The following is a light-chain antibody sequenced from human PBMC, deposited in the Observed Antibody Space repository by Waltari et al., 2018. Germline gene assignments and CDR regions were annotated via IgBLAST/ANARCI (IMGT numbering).Light chain of an antibody. J-gene: IGLJ3*02. V-gene: IGLV2-14*03. CDR2: DVR. Sequence: QSALTQPASVSASPGQSITISCTGTSSDVGAYNYVSWYQQHPGKTPKLIIYDVRIRPSGVSNRFSGSKPGNTASLTISGLQADDEADYYCSSSTSSTTRVFGGGTRLTVL. CDR3: SSSTSSTTRV. CDR1: SSDVGAYNY.